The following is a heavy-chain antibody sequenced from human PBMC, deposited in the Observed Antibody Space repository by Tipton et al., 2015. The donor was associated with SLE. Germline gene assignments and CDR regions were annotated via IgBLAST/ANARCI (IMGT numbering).Heavy chain of an antibody. CDR3: ARSFWSGYRRPYYYMDV. CDR2: INHSGST. Sequence: TLSLTCAVYGGSFSGYYWSWIRQPPGKGLEWIGEINHSGSTNYNPSLKSRVTISVDTSKNQFSLKLSSVTAADTAVYYCARSFWSGYRRPYYYMDVWGKGTTVTVYS. V-gene: IGHV4-34*01. D-gene: IGHD3-3*01. J-gene: IGHJ6*03. CDR1: GGSFSGYY.